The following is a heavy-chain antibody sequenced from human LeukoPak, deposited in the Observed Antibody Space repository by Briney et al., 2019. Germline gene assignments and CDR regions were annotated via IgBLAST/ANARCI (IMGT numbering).Heavy chain of an antibody. D-gene: IGHD1-7*01. CDR3: AREFHYNWNFKGFDP. Sequence: ASVKVSCKASGGTFSSYAISWVRQAPGQGLEWMGRIIPIFGIANYAQKFQGRVTITADKSTSTAYMELSSLRSEDTAVYYCAREFHYNWNFKGFDPWGQGTLVTVSS. J-gene: IGHJ5*02. V-gene: IGHV1-69*04. CDR2: IIPIFGIA. CDR1: GGTFSSYA.